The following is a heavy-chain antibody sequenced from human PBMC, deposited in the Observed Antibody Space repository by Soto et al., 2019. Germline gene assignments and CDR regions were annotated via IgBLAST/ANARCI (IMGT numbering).Heavy chain of an antibody. CDR1: GYSFIDYY. CDR2: INPKDGAT. CDR3: AWGRKVVATPARDDWFDT. D-gene: IGHD2-21*02. J-gene: IGHJ5*01. Sequence: QVQLVQSGAEVRRPGASVRVSCKASGYSFIDYYINWVRQAPGQGLEWMGWINPKDGATKSAQKFQDWVTMTSDTSHTKAYVDLRSDDTAVYYCAWGRKVVATPARDDWFDTWGHGTLVTVSS. V-gene: IGHV1-2*04.